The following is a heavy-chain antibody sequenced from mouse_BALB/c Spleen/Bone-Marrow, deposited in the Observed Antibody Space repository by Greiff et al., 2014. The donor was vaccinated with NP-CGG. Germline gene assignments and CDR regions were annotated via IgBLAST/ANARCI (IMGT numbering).Heavy chain of an antibody. J-gene: IGHJ4*01. CDR2: ISSGSST. CDR1: GFTFSSYA. CDR3: ARGRTRGYTMDY. V-gene: IGHV5-6-5*01. Sequence: EVNVVESGGGLVKPGGSLKPSCAASGFTFSSYAMSWVRQTPEKRLEWVASISSGSSTYYPDSVKGRFTISRDNARNILYLQMSSLRSEDTAMYYCARGRTRGYTMDYWGQGTSVTVSS.